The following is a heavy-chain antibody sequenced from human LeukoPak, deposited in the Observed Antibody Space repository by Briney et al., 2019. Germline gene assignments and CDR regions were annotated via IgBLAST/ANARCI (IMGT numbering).Heavy chain of an antibody. Sequence: SETLSLTCAVYGGSFSGYYWSWIRQPPGKGLEWIGEINHSGSTNYNPSLKSRVTISVDTSKNQFSLKLSSLTAADTAVYYCARGPPTVTRKKQQRTFLDYFQHWGQGTLVSVSS. CDR1: GGSFSGYY. V-gene: IGHV4-34*01. CDR2: INHSGST. CDR3: ARGPPTVTRKKQQRTFLDYFQH. J-gene: IGHJ1*01. D-gene: IGHD4-17*01.